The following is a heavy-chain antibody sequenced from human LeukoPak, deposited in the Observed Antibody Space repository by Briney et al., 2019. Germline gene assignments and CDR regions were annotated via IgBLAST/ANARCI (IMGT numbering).Heavy chain of an antibody. CDR2: ISYDGSNK. CDR1: GFTFSSYG. CDR3: AKEQTYYGGYDPLDY. D-gene: IGHD5-12*01. J-gene: IGHJ4*02. Sequence: PGRSLRLSCAASGFTFSSYGMHWVRQAPGKGLEWVAVISYDGSNKYYADSVKGRFTISRDNSKNTLYLQMNSLRAEDTAVYYCAKEQTYYGGYDPLDYWGQGTLVTVSS. V-gene: IGHV3-30*18.